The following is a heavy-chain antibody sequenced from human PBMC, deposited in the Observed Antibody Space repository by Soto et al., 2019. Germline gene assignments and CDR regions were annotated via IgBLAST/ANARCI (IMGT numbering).Heavy chain of an antibody. Sequence: GGSLRLSCAASGFTFSSYGMQWVRQAPGKGLEWVAVIWYDGSNKYYADSVKGRFTISRDSSKSTLFLQMNSLRAEDTAVYYCAREILEYCSGGTCYSLDVWGQGTTVTVSS. V-gene: IGHV3-33*01. CDR1: GFTFSSYG. J-gene: IGHJ6*02. D-gene: IGHD2-15*01. CDR3: AREILEYCSGGTCYSLDV. CDR2: IWYDGSNK.